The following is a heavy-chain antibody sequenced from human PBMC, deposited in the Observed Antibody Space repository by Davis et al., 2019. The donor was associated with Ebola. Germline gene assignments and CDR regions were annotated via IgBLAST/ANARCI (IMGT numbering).Heavy chain of an antibody. J-gene: IGHJ4*02. CDR2: ISYDGSNK. V-gene: IGHV3-30*03. D-gene: IGHD4-17*01. Sequence: GESLKISCAASGFTFSSYGMHWVRQAPGKGLEWVAVISYDGSNKYYADSVKGRFTISRDNSKNTLYLQMNSLRAEDTAVYYCARRDGGYGDYIFDYWGQGTLVTVSS. CDR1: GFTFSSYG. CDR3: ARRDGGYGDYIFDY.